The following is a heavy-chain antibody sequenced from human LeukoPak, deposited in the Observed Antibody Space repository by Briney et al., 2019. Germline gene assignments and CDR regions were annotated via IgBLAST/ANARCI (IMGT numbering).Heavy chain of an antibody. J-gene: IGHJ4*02. CDR2: IYYSGST. D-gene: IGHD1-26*01. CDR1: GGSITSYY. Sequence: PSETLSLTCSVSGGSITSYYWRWIRQPPGKGLEWIGFIYYSGSTNYNPSLKSRVTISVDTSKNQFSLKLSSVTAADTAVYYCARYTGSHFDLWGQGTLVTVSS. V-gene: IGHV4-59*01. CDR3: ARYTGSHFDL.